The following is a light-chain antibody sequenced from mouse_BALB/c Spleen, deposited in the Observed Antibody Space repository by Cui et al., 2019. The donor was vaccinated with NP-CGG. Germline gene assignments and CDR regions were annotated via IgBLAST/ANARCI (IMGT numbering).Light chain of an antibody. J-gene: IGLJ1*01. V-gene: IGLV1*01. CDR3: ALWYSNHWV. Sequence: QAVVTQEFALTTSPGETVTLTCRSSTGAVTTSNYANWVQEKPDHLFIGPIGGTNNRAPGVPARFSGSLIGDKAALTITGAQTEDEAIYFCALWYSNHWVFGGGTKLTVL. CDR2: GTN. CDR1: TGAVTTSNY.